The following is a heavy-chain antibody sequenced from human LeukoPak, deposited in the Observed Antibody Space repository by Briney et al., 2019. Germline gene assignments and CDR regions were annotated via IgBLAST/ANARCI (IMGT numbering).Heavy chain of an antibody. CDR3: ARVRLVGAFDI. CDR2: IRYDGSKK. D-gene: IGHD6-6*01. J-gene: IGHJ3*02. V-gene: IGHV3-30*02. CDR1: GFSVSSNY. Sequence: GGSLRLSCAASGFSVSSNYMNWVRQAPGKGLEWVAFIRYDGSKKYYADSVKGRFTISRDNAKNSLYLQMNSLRAEDTAVYYCARVRLVGAFDIWGQGTMVTVSS.